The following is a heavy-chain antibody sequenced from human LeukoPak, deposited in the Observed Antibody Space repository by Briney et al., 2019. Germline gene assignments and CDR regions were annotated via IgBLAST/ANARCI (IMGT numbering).Heavy chain of an antibody. V-gene: IGHV4-59*11. Sequence: ASETLSLTCTVSGVSISTHYWSWIRQPPGKGLEWIGYIYHSGATNYNPSLKSRVTISMDTSKNEFSLKLTSVTAADTAVYYCAREANYYGSGSYFEGTFDYWGQGSLVTVSS. J-gene: IGHJ4*02. CDR1: GVSISTHY. CDR3: AREANYYGSGSYFEGTFDY. D-gene: IGHD3-10*01. CDR2: IYHSGAT.